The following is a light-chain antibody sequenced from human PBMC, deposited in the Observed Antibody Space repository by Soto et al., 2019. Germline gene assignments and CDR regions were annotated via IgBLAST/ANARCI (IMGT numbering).Light chain of an antibody. CDR3: QSYDSSRSGYV. V-gene: IGLV1-40*01. CDR1: SSNIGAGYD. CDR2: GNS. J-gene: IGLJ1*01. Sequence: QSVLTQPPSVSGAPGQRVTISCTGSSSNIGAGYDVHWYQQLPGTAPKLLIYGNSNRPSGVAYRFSGAKSGTSASLAITGVQAAEEADYYCQSYDSSRSGYVFGTGTKVTVL.